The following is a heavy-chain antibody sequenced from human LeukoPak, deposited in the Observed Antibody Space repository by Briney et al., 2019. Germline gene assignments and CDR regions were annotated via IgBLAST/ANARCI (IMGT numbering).Heavy chain of an antibody. CDR1: GYSFTSYG. Sequence: ASVEVSCKASGYSFTSYGFNWVRQAPGQGLEWMGRISTYSGNTNYAQQLQGRVTMTTDTSTSTAYMELRSLRSDDTAVYYCARVQSRCYGDCPNYYGMNVWGQGTTVTVSS. D-gene: IGHD4-17*01. J-gene: IGHJ6*02. V-gene: IGHV1-18*01. CDR2: ISTYSGNT. CDR3: ARVQSRCYGDCPNYYGMNV.